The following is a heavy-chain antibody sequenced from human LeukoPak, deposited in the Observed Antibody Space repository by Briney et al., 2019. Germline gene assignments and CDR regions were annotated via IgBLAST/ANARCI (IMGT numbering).Heavy chain of an antibody. CDR3: AKEGAYPIITYDS. V-gene: IGHV3-7*01. J-gene: IGHJ5*01. CDR2: IKGDGNEK. D-gene: IGHD3-10*01. CDR1: GFSFSRYW. Sequence: GGSLRLSCAASGFSFSRYWMNWVRQAPGKGLEWVANIKGDGNEKNYVDSVKSRFSISRDNARNSLYLQMDSLRAEDTAVYYCAKEGAYPIITYDSWGQGALVTVSS.